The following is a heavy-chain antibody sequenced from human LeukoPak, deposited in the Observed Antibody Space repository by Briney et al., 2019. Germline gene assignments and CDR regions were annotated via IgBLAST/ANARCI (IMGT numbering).Heavy chain of an antibody. CDR2: ISSSGSTI. D-gene: IGHD6-6*01. V-gene: IGHV3-11*01. J-gene: IGHJ4*02. CDR3: TRGSSSGRKDY. Sequence: PGGSLRLSCAASGFTFSDYYMSWIRQAPGKGLEWVSYISSSGSTIYYADSVKSRFTISRDNAKKSLYLQMNSLRAEDTAVYCCTRGSSSGRKDYWGKGTLVTVSS. CDR1: GFTFSDYY.